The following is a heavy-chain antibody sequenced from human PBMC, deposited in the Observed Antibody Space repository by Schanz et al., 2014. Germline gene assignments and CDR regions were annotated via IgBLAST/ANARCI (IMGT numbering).Heavy chain of an antibody. Sequence: QLQLQESGPGLVKPSETLSLTCTVSGGSISSGESYWGWIRQSPEEGLQYIGSVYFSGTTAYSPSLKGRVTISVDTSKNQFSRMLTSVTAADTAVYFCARHGGYYDVLNSFDIWGQGTLVTVSS. CDR1: GGSISSGESY. CDR2: VYFSGTT. D-gene: IGHD3-16*01. V-gene: IGHV4-39*01. CDR3: ARHGGYYDVLNSFDI. J-gene: IGHJ5*02.